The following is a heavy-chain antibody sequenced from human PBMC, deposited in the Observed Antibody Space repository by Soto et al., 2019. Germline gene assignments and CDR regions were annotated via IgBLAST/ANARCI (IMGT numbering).Heavy chain of an antibody. Sequence: SGPTLANPTQTLTLTCIFTGFSLRSSGAGVGWFRQSPGKALEWLALIYWNDEIRYSPSLASRLTITNDTSKDQVVLTLTNLGPVDTATYYCPHLDLRGFSDYTHGLDVWGQGTTVTVSS. J-gene: IGHJ6*02. CDR1: GFSLRSSGAG. V-gene: IGHV2-5*01. D-gene: IGHD4-17*01. CDR2: IYWNDEI. CDR3: PHLDLRGFSDYTHGLDV.